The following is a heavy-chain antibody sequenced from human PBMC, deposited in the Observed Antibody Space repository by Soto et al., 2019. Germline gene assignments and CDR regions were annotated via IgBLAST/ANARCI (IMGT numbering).Heavy chain of an antibody. Sequence: VQLVQSGGGLVRPGGALRLTCAGPEFTFSAYWMHWVRHVPGKGMVWVSRSDAHGGGTHSADSVKGRFTVNRDNAKRALYLQMDNLRADDTGIYFCVRDSMLHQVDLWGQVVLVNVS. CDR2: SDAHGGGT. D-gene: IGHD3-10*02. CDR1: EFTFSAYW. J-gene: IGHJ5*02. CDR3: VRDSMLHQVDL. V-gene: IGHV3-74*01.